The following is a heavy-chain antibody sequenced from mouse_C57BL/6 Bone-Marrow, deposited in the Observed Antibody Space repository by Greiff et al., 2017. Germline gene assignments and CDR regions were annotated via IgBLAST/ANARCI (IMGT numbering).Heavy chain of an antibody. V-gene: IGHV7-3*01. J-gene: IGHJ1*03. CDR2: IRNKANGYTT. D-gene: IGHD1-1*01. Sequence: EVKLMESGGGLVQPGGSLSLSCAASGFTFTDYYMSWVRQPPGKALEWLGFIRNKANGYTTEYSASVKGRFTISRDNSQSILYLQMNALRAEDSATYYCARYGYYGRKYFDVWGTGTTVTVSS. CDR1: GFTFTDYY. CDR3: ARYGYYGRKYFDV.